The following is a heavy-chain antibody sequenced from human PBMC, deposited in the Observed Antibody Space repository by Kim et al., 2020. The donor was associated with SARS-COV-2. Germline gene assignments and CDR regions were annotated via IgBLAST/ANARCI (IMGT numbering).Heavy chain of an antibody. D-gene: IGHD3-10*01. V-gene: IGHV3-23*01. J-gene: IGHJ6*02. CDR1: GFTFSSYA. CDR2: ISGSGGST. Sequence: GGSLRLSCAASGFTFSSYAMSWVRQAPGKGLEWVSAISGSGGSTYYADSVKGRFTISRDNSKNTLYLQMNSLRAEDTAVYYCAKDLGYGSGSYYPDEPRPFYYYYGMDVWGQGTTVTVSS. CDR3: AKDLGYGSGSYYPDEPRPFYYYYGMDV.